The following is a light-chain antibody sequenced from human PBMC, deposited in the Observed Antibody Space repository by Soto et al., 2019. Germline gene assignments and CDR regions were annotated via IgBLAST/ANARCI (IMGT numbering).Light chain of an antibody. CDR2: GNS. Sequence: QPVLTQPPSVSGAPGQRVTISCTGSSSNIGAGYDVHWYQQLPGTAPKLLIYGNSNRPSGVPDRFSGSKSGTSASLAITGLQADDEADYYCQSYDISRSGYVFGTGTKLTVL. CDR1: SSNIGAGYD. V-gene: IGLV1-40*01. J-gene: IGLJ1*01. CDR3: QSYDISRSGYV.